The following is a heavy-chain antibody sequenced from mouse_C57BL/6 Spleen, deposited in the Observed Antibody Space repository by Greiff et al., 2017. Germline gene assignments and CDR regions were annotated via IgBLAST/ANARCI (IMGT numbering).Heavy chain of an antibody. Sequence: VQLKESGPVLVKPGASVKMSCKASGYTFTDYYMNWVKQSHGKSLEWIGVINPYNGGTSYNQKFKGKATLTVDKSSSTAYMELNSLTSEDSAVYYCARDGAMDYWGQGTSVTVSS. CDR1: GYTFTDYY. CDR2: INPYNGGT. CDR3: ARDGAMDY. V-gene: IGHV1-19*01. J-gene: IGHJ4*01.